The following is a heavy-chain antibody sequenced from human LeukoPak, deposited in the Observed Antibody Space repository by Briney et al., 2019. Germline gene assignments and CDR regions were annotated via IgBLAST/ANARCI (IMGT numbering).Heavy chain of an antibody. CDR1: GLTFTNAW. J-gene: IGHJ4*02. V-gene: IGHV3-15*01. CDR3: ARDKYDSSGYYRFDY. Sequence: RSGGSLRLSCATSGLTFTNAWMSWFRQAPGKGLEWVGRIKSKTDGGTSDYAAPVQGRFTISRDDSKNTLYLQMNSLKIEDTAVYYCARDKYDSSGYYRFDYWGQGALVTVSS. D-gene: IGHD3-22*01. CDR2: IKSKTDGGTS.